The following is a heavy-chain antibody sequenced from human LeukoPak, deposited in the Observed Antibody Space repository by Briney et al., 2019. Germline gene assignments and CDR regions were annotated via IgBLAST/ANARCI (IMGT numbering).Heavy chain of an antibody. CDR1: GGSISSGGYY. CDR2: IYSSGST. V-gene: IGHV4-31*03. D-gene: IGHD2-15*01. CDR3: ARVVVAATYSP. Sequence: SQTLSLTCTVSGGSISSGGYYWSWIRQHPGKGLEWIGYIYSSGSTYYNPSLQSRVTISVDTSKNQFSLRLNSVIAADTAVYYCARVVVAATYSPWGQGTLVTVSS. J-gene: IGHJ5*02.